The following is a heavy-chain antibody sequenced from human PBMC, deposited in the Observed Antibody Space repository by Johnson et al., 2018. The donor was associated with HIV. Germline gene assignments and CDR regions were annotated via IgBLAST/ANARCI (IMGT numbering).Heavy chain of an antibody. V-gene: IGHV3-30*02. CDR2: IWYDGSNK. CDR1: GFTFSNYG. J-gene: IGHJ3*02. Sequence: QVQLVESGGGVVQPGGSRRLSCAAFGFTFSNYGMHWVRQAPGKGLEWVAVIWYDGSNKYYADSLKGRFTISRDNSKNTLYLQMNSLSTEDTAVYYCAKADRVRYGAGAFDIWGQGTMVTVSS. CDR3: AKADRVRYGAGAFDI. D-gene: IGHD5-24*01.